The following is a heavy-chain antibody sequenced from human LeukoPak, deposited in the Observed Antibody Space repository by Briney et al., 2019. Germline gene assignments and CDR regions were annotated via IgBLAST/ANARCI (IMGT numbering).Heavy chain of an antibody. CDR3: ARPVRTYYYGSGSYYHRPNWFDP. CDR2: IYYSGST. J-gene: IGHJ5*02. V-gene: IGHV4-61*01. Sequence: SETLSLTCTVSGYSISSGYYWSWIRQPPGKGLEWIGYIYYSGSTNYNPSLKSRVTISVDTSKNQFSLKLSSVTAADTAVYYCARPVRTYYYGSGSYYHRPNWFDPWGQGTLVTVSS. D-gene: IGHD3-10*01. CDR1: GYSISSGYY.